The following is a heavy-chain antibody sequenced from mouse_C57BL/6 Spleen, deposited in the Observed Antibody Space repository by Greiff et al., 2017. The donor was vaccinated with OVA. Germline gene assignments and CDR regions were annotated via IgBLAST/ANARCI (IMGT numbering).Heavy chain of an antibody. CDR2: INPSTGGT. CDR3: ASLHYYGSSYGLFFDY. CDR1: GYSFTGYY. V-gene: IGHV1-42*01. J-gene: IGHJ2*01. Sequence: VQLKESGPELVKPGASVKISCKASGYSFTGYYMNWVKQSPEKSLEWIGEINPSTGGTTYNQKFKAKATLTVDKSSSTAYMQLKSLTSEDSAVYYCASLHYYGSSYGLFFDYWGQGTTLTVSS. D-gene: IGHD1-1*01.